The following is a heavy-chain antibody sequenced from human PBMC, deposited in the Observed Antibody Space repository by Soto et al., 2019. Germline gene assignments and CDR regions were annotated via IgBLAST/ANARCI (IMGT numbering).Heavy chain of an antibody. Sequence: GGSLRLSCAASGFTFSSYDMHWVRQATGKGLEWVSAIGTAGDTYYPGSVKGRFTISRENAKNSLYLQMNSLRAGDTAVYYGASGEVGGSIAADETGYDFDIWGQGTMVTVSS. V-gene: IGHV3-13*01. D-gene: IGHD6-13*01. CDR3: ASGEVGGSIAADETGYDFDI. CDR2: IGTAGDT. J-gene: IGHJ3*02. CDR1: GFTFSSYD.